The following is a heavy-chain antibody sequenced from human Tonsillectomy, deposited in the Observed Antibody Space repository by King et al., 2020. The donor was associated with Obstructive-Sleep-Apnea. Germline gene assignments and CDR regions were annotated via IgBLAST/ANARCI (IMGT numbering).Heavy chain of an antibody. D-gene: IGHD2-15*01. CDR1: GGSISSGSYY. CDR2: IYYSGST. CDR3: ASGKGGYCSGGSCYSGIPAGMDV. V-gene: IGHV4-39*01. Sequence: QLQESGPGLVKPSETLSLTCTVFGGSISSGSYYWGWIRQPPGKGLEWVGSIYYSGSTYHNPSLKNRVTISVDTSKNQFSLKVNSVTAADTAVYYCASGKGGYCSGGSCYSGIPAGMDVWGQGTTVTVSS. J-gene: IGHJ6*02.